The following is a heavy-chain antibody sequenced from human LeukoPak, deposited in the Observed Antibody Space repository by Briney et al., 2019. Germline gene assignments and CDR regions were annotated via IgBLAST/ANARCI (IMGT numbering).Heavy chain of an antibody. D-gene: IGHD6-13*01. V-gene: IGHV4-61*01. CDR2: IYYNGNT. CDR3: ARGYRSGWYQVDY. CDR1: GGSVSSGSYF. J-gene: IGHJ4*02. Sequence: SETLSLTCTVSGGSVSSGSYFWSWIRQPPGKGLEWIGFIYYNGNTNSSPSLKSRVTISVDTSKSQSSLKLTSVTAADTAVYYCARGYRSGWYQVDYWGQGTLVTVSS.